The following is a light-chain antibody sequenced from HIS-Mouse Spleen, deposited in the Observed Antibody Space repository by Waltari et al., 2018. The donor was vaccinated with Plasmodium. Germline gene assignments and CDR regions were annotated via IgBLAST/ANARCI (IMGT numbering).Light chain of an antibody. CDR2: GAS. V-gene: IGKV3-15*01. CDR1: QRVSSN. J-gene: IGKJ3*01. Sequence: DIVMTQSPATLSVSPGQRATLSCRASQRVSSNLAWYQQKPGQAPRLLIYGASTRATGIPARFSGSGSGTDFTLTISSLQSEDFAVYYCQQYNNWSFTFGPGTKVDIK. CDR3: QQYNNWSFT.